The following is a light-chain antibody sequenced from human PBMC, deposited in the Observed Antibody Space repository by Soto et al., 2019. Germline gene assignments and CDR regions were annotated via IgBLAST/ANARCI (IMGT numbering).Light chain of an antibody. CDR3: QQYFSIPWT. V-gene: IGKV4-1*01. J-gene: IGKJ1*01. CDR2: WAS. CDR1: QSVFYYSKNKNY. Sequence: DIVLTQSPDSLTVSLGERATINCKSSQSVFYYSKNKNYLAWYQQKPGQPPKLLIYWASTRESGVPDRFSGSGSGTDFTLTISSLQAEDVAVYYCQQYFSIPWTFGQGTKVEI.